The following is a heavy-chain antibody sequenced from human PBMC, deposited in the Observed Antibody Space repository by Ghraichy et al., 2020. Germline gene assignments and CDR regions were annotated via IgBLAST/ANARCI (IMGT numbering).Heavy chain of an antibody. CDR3: ASSRYCSGGSCFYPYFDY. J-gene: IGHJ4*02. Sequence: SETLSLTCAVSGGSISSGGYSWSWIRQPPGKGLEWIGYIYHSGSTYYNPSLKSRVTISVDRSKNQFSLKLSSVTAADTAVYYCASSRYCSGGSCFYPYFDYWGQGTLVTVSS. CDR2: IYHSGST. V-gene: IGHV4-30-2*01. CDR1: GGSISSGGYS. D-gene: IGHD2-15*01.